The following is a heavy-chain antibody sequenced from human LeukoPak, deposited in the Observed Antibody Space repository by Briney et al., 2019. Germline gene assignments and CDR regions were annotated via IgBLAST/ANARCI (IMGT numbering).Heavy chain of an antibody. Sequence: GGSLRLSCAASGFNFNNFAMTWVRQAPGKGLEWVSIISSSGTSTYFADSVQGRFTISRDKSKNTLYLQMNRLRVEVTAVYYCAKAEGSYFHWYFDLWGRGTLVTVPS. D-gene: IGHD1-26*01. CDR2: ISSSGTST. V-gene: IGHV3-23*01. CDR1: GFNFNNFA. J-gene: IGHJ2*01. CDR3: AKAEGSYFHWYFDL.